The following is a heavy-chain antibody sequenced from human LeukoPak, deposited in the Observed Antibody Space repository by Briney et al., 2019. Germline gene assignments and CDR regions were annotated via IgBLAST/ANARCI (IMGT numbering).Heavy chain of an antibody. CDR2: INHSGST. J-gene: IGHJ4*02. CDR1: GGSFSGYY. D-gene: IGHD1-26*01. Sequence: PSETLSLTCAVYGGSFSGYYWSWIRQPPGKGLEWIGEINHSGSTNYNPSLKSRVTISVDTSKNQFSLKLSSVTAADTAVYYCARASIVGATPSGGDFDYWGQGTLVTVSS. V-gene: IGHV4-34*01. CDR3: ARASIVGATPSGGDFDY.